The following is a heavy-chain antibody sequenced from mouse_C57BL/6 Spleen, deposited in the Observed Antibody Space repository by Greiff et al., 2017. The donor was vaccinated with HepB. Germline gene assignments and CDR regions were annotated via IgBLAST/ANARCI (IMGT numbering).Heavy chain of an antibody. Sequence: EVKLVESGGDLVKPGGSLKLSCAASGFTFSSYGMSWVRQTPDKRLEWVATISSGGSYTYYPDSVKGRFTISRDNAKNTLYLQMSSLKSEDTAMYYCARQNGSSSYYFDYWGQGTTLTVSS. CDR1: GFTFSSYG. CDR2: ISSGGSYT. D-gene: IGHD1-1*01. J-gene: IGHJ2*01. V-gene: IGHV5-6*02. CDR3: ARQNGSSSYYFDY.